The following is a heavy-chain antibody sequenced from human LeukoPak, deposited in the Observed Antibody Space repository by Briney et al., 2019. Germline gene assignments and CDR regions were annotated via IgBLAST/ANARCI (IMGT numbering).Heavy chain of an antibody. J-gene: IGHJ5*02. D-gene: IGHD1-1*01. V-gene: IGHV4-38-2*02. CDR2: IYHSGRT. CDR3: ARVTNDDWFDP. CDR1: GYSISTSYY. Sequence: SETLSLTCTVSGYSISTSYYWGWIRQPPGKGLEWIGSIYHSGRTYYNPSLKSRVTISVDTSKNQFSLKLSSVTAADTAVYYCARVTNDDWFDPWGQGTLVTVSS.